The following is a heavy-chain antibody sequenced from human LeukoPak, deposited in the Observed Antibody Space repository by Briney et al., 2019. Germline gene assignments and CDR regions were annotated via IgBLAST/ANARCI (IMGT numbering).Heavy chain of an antibody. CDR3: ARDRVTMVRRVINWFDP. CDR2: INPNSGGT. D-gene: IGHD3-10*01. CDR1: GYTFTGYY. V-gene: IGHV1-2*02. J-gene: IGHJ5*02. Sequence: ASVKVSCKASGYTFTGYYMHWVRQAPGQGLEWMGWINPNSGGTNYAQKFQGRVTMTRDTSISTAYMELSRLRSDDTAVYYCARDRVTMVRRVINWFDPWGQGTLVTVSS.